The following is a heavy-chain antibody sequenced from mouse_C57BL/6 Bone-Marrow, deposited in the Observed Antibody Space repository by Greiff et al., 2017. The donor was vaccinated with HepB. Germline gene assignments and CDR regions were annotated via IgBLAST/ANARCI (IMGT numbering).Heavy chain of an antibody. CDR2: IGPGSGST. V-gene: IGHV1-77*01. Sequence: VKLQQSGAELVKPGASVKISCKASGYTFTDYYINWVKQRPGQGLEWIGKIGPGSGSTYYNEKFKGKATLTADKSSSTAYMQLSSLTSEDSAVYFCARSLHKDYYAMDYWGQGTSVTVSS. CDR3: ARSLHKDYYAMDY. J-gene: IGHJ4*01. CDR1: GYTFTDYY. D-gene: IGHD2-10*01.